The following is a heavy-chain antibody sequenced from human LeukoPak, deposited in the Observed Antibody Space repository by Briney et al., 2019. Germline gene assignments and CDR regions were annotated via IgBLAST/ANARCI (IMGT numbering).Heavy chain of an antibody. CDR3: ATYTHWVAGDV. V-gene: IGHV3-7*01. J-gene: IGHJ6*02. Sequence: GGSLRLSCVASGFSFSDSWMSWVRQAPGKGLEWVADIKKDGSVKEYMDSVKGRFTISRDNAKNSLYLQMDSLRAEDTAVYYCATYTHWVAGDVWGQGTTVSVSS. CDR2: IKKDGSVK. CDR1: GFSFSDSW. D-gene: IGHD7-27*01.